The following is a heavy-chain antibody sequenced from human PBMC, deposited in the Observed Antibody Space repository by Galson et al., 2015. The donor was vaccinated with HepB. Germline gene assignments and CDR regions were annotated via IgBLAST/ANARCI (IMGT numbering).Heavy chain of an antibody. CDR1: GDSVSSNSAA. CDR2: TYYRSKWYR. Sequence: CAISGDSVSSNSAAWDWIRLSPSRGLEWLGRTYYRSKWYRNYAGSVKSRITINPDTSKNQFSLQLNSVTPEDTAVYYCARDNGFGELLSYPDYWGQGTLVTVSS. CDR3: ARDNGFGELLSYPDY. V-gene: IGHV6-1*01. D-gene: IGHD3-10*01. J-gene: IGHJ4*02.